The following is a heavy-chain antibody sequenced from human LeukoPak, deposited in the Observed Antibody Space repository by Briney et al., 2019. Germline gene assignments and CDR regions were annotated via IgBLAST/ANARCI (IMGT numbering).Heavy chain of an antibody. CDR1: GFTFSSYA. D-gene: IGHD6-19*01. Sequence: PGGSLRLSCAASGFTFSSYAMHWVRQAPGKGLEWVAVISYDGSNKYYADSVKGQFTISRDNSKNTLCLQMNSLRAEETAVYYCARERSGSGWFDRVLGYWGQGTLVTVSS. CDR3: ARERSGSGWFDRVLGY. V-gene: IGHV3-30*04. J-gene: IGHJ4*02. CDR2: ISYDGSNK.